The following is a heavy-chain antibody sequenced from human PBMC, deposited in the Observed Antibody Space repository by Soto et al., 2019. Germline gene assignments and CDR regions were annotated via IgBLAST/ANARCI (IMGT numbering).Heavy chain of an antibody. CDR1: GGTFSSYA. V-gene: IGHV1-69*01. D-gene: IGHD3-9*01. CDR2: IIPIFGTA. CDR3: ARDPLTGYYYYYGMDV. J-gene: IGHJ6*02. Sequence: QVQLVQSGAEVKKPGSSVKVSCKASGGTFSSYAISWVRQAPGQGLEWMGGIIPIFGTANYAQKFHGRVTITADESTSTAYMELSSLRSEDTAVYYCARDPLTGYYYYYGMDVWGQGTTVTVSS.